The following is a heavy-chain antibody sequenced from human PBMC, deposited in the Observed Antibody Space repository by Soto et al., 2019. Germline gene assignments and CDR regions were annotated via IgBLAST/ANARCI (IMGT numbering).Heavy chain of an antibody. CDR1: GYTFTGYY. Sequence: ASVKVSCKASGYTFTGYYMHWVRQAPGQGLEWMGWINPNSGGTNYAQKFQGRVTMSRDTSISTAYMELSRLRSDETAVYYCAKLYDFWSGDDAFDIWGQGTMVTVSS. J-gene: IGHJ3*02. CDR3: AKLYDFWSGDDAFDI. D-gene: IGHD3-3*01. V-gene: IGHV1-2*02. CDR2: INPNSGGT.